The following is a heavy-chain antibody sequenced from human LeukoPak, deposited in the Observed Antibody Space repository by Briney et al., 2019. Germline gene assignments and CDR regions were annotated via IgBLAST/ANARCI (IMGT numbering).Heavy chain of an antibody. CDR2: ISSSSSTI. V-gene: IGHV3-48*04. J-gene: IGHJ4*02. Sequence: LSGGSLRLSCAASGFTFSSYSMNWVRQAPGKGLEWVSYISSSSSTIYYADSVKGRFTISRDNAKNSLYLQMNSLRAEDTAVYYCARVAASGLYYFDYWGQGTLVTVSS. CDR3: ARVAASGLYYFDY. CDR1: GFTFSSYS. D-gene: IGHD6-13*01.